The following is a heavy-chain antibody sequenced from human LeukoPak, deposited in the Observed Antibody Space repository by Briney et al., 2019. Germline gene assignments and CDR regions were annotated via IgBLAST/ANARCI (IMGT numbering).Heavy chain of an antibody. V-gene: IGHV4-59*01. Sequence: SETLSLTCTVSGGSISGYYWSWIRQPPGKGLEWIAYIYYNGISNYNPSLKSRVIISVDSSKNQFSLKLTSVTAADTAVYYCASTLKYSSSWYYFDYWGQGTLGTVSS. CDR1: GGSISGYY. CDR3: ASTLKYSSSWYYFDY. CDR2: IYYNGIS. J-gene: IGHJ4*02. D-gene: IGHD6-13*01.